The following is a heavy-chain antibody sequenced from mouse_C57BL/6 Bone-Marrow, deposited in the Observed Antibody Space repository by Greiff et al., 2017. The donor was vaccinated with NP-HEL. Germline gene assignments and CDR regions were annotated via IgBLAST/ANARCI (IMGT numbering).Heavy chain of an antibody. CDR1: GYTFTSYW. CDR2: IYPGSGST. Sequence: QVQLQQPGAELVKPGASVKMSCKASGYTFTSYWITWVKQRPGQGLEWIGDIYPGSGSTNYNEKFKSKATLTVDTSSSTAYMQRSSLTSEDSAVYYCASRVYGSSYDYWDQGTTLTVSS. D-gene: IGHD1-1*01. V-gene: IGHV1-55*01. CDR3: ASRVYGSSYDY. J-gene: IGHJ2*01.